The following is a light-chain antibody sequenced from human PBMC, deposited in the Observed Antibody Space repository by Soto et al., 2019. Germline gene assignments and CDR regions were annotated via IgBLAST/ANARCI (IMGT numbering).Light chain of an antibody. V-gene: IGLV9-49*01. CDR3: GADHGSGSNFVYV. J-gene: IGLJ1*01. CDR1: SDYSFYE. Sequence: QSVLTQPPSASASLGASGTLTCTLSSDYSFYEVDWYHQRPGKGPRFVMRVGPGGIVGSKGDGIPDRFSVLGSGLNRYLTIKNIQEEDEGDYHCGADHGSGSNFVYVFGSGTKVTVL. CDR2: VGPGGIVG.